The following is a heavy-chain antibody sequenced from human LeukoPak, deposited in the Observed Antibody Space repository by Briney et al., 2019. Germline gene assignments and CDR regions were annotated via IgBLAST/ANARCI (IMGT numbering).Heavy chain of an antibody. V-gene: IGHV3-23*01. D-gene: IGHD6-13*01. J-gene: IGHJ4*02. CDR3: ARGPYSSNWYVDY. CDR1: GFTFSSYA. CDR2: LSGGGGST. Sequence: GGSLRLSCAASGFTFSSYAMSWVRQAPGKGLDWVSGLSGGGGSTYYADSVKGRFTISRDSAKNSLYLQMNSLRAEDTAVYYCARGPYSSNWYVDYWGQGTLVTVAS.